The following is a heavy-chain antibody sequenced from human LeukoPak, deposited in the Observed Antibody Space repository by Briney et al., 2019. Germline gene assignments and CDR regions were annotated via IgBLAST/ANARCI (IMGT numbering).Heavy chain of an antibody. Sequence: SETLSLTCTVSGGSISSYYWSWIRQPPGKGLEWIGYIYYSGSTNYNPSLKSRVTISVDTSKNQFSLKLSSVTAADTAVYYCASGYSPRPSPFDYWGQGTLVTVSS. V-gene: IGHV4-59*12. J-gene: IGHJ4*02. CDR3: ASGYSPRPSPFDY. CDR2: IYYSGST. D-gene: IGHD1-26*01. CDR1: GGSISSYY.